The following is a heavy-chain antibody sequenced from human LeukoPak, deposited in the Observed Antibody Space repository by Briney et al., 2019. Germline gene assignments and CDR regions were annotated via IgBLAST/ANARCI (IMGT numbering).Heavy chain of an antibody. J-gene: IGHJ6*03. D-gene: IGHD3-3*01. CDR2: IKQDGSEK. Sequence: GGSLRLSCAASGFTFSSYWMSWVRQAPGKGLEWVANIKQDGSEKYYVDSVKGRLTISRDNSKNTSFLQLNSLRREDTAVYYCAKGSGPYYDFWSGYSDYFMAVWGKGTTVTVSS. V-gene: IGHV3-7*01. CDR1: GFTFSSYW. CDR3: AKGSGPYYDFWSGYSDYFMAV.